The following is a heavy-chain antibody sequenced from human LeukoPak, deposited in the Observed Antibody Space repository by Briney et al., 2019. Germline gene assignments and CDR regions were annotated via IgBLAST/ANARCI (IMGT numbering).Heavy chain of an antibody. V-gene: IGHV4-59*08. J-gene: IGHJ4*02. CDR3: ARVSGSYWY. Sequence: PSEILSLTCTVSGGSINNYYWNWIRQPPGKGLEWIGYIHYSGSTNYNPSLKSRVTISVDTSKNQFSLNLSSVTAADTAVYYCARVSGSYWYWGQGTLVTVSS. D-gene: IGHD1-26*01. CDR2: IHYSGST. CDR1: GGSINNYY.